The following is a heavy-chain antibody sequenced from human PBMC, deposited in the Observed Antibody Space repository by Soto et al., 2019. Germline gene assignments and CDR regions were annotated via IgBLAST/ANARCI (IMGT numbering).Heavy chain of an antibody. CDR1: GYSFTSYW. V-gene: IGHV5-51*01. Sequence: GESLKISCKGSGYSFTSYWIGWVRQMPGKGLEWMGIIYPGDSDTRYSPSFQGQVTISADKSISTAYLQWSSLKASDTAMYYCARQRGGHDILTGYPNNYYYYYGMDVWGQGTTVTVSS. J-gene: IGHJ6*02. CDR3: ARQRGGHDILTGYPNNYYYYYGMDV. D-gene: IGHD3-9*01. CDR2: IYPGDSDT.